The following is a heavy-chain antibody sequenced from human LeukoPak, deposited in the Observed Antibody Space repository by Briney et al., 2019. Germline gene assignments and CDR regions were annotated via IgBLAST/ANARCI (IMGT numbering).Heavy chain of an antibody. D-gene: IGHD1-26*01. V-gene: IGHV4-59*12. J-gene: IGHJ4*02. CDR2: IYYSGST. CDR1: GGSISSYY. CDR3: ARDRPVGAIDY. Sequence: PSETLSLTCTVSGGSISSYYWSWIRQPPGKGLEWIGYIYYSGSTNYNPSLKSRVTISVDTSKNQFSLKLSSVTAADTAVYYCARDRPVGAIDYWGQGTLVTVSS.